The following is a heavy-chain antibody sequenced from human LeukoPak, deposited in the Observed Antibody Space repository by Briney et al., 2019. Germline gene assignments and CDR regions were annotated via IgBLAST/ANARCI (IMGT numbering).Heavy chain of an antibody. CDR2: ISSDGSNK. CDR1: GFTFRSYA. J-gene: IGHJ4*02. V-gene: IGHV3-30*03. Sequence: GRSLRLSCAASGFTFRSYAMNWVRQAPGKGLEWVAVISSDGSNKFYVDSVKGRFTISRDNPKNTLYLQMNSLRPEDTAVYYCATDSSSRIQLWTPLKYWGQGTLVTVSS. D-gene: IGHD5-18*01. CDR3: ATDSSSRIQLWTPLKY.